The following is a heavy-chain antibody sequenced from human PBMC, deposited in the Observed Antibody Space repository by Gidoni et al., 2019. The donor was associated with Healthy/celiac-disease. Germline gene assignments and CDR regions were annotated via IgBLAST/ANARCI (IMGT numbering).Heavy chain of an antibody. CDR2: ISWNSGSI. CDR3: AKDIRRSSSSLHGWFDP. CDR1: GFTFDDYA. Sequence: EVQLVESGGGLVQPGRSLRLSCAASGFTFDDYAMHWVRQAPGKGLEWVSGISWNSGSIGYADSVKGRFTISRDNAKNSLYLQMNSLRAEDTALYYCAKDIRRSSSSLHGWFDPWGQGTLVTVSS. J-gene: IGHJ5*02. D-gene: IGHD6-6*01. V-gene: IGHV3-9*01.